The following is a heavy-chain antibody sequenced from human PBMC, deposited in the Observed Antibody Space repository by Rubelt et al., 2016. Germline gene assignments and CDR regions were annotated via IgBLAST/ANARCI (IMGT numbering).Heavy chain of an antibody. V-gene: IGHV3-33*01. Sequence: MNWVRQAPGKGLEWVAIIWSDGSNKYYADSVKGRFTISRDNSKNTLFLQMNSLRAEDTAVYFCARRGTGTYGIDYWGQGTLVTVSS. CDR3: ARRGTGTYGIDY. D-gene: IGHD1-7*01. J-gene: IGHJ4*02. CDR2: IWSDGSNK.